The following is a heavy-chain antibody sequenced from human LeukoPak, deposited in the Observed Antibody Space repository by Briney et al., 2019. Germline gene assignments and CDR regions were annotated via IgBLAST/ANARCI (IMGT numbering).Heavy chain of an antibody. CDR2: ITTYNGNT. Sequence: ASVKVSCKTSGYTFTSYSLSWVRQAPGQGLEWMGWITTYNGNTNYAQRFQGRVTMTTDTSTSTAYMELRSLRSDDTAVYYCARGGDKFDYWGQGTLVTVSS. V-gene: IGHV1-18*01. J-gene: IGHJ4*02. CDR3: ARGGDKFDY. CDR1: GYTFTSYS. D-gene: IGHD3-16*01.